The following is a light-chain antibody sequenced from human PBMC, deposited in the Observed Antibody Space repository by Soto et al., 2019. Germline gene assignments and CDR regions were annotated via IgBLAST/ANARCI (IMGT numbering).Light chain of an antibody. CDR1: SSDVGGYNY. Sequence: QSALTQPASGSGSPGQSITISCTGTSSDVGGYNYVSWYQEHPGKAPKLMIYDVSNQPSGVSNRFSGSKSGNTASLTISGLQAEDEADYYCSSYTSDSTYVFGTGTKVTVL. CDR2: DVS. CDR3: SSYTSDSTYV. J-gene: IGLJ1*01. V-gene: IGLV2-14*01.